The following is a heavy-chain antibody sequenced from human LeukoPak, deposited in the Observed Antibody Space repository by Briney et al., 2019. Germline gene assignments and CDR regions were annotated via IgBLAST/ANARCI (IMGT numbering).Heavy chain of an antibody. D-gene: IGHD1-26*01. CDR2: ISSSGSTI. CDR1: GFTFSSYE. CDR3: ARSYTGSPRNWFDS. V-gene: IGHV3-48*03. J-gene: IGHJ5*01. Sequence: GGSLRLSCAASGFTFSSYEMNWVRQARGKGLEWVSYISSSGSTIYDADSVKGRFTVSRDNAKNSLYLQMNSLRVEDTAVYYCARSYTGSPRNWFDSWGQGTLVTVSS.